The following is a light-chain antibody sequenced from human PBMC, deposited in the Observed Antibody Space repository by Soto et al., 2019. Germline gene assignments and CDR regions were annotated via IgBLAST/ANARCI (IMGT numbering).Light chain of an antibody. J-gene: IGKJ4*01. V-gene: IGKV3-15*01. CDR3: QQYYDYPPLI. CDR2: CAS. Sequence: EIVMTQSPATLSVSPGERVTLSCRASRNINRKLAWYQQKPGQAPRLLISCASTRASGIPARFSGSGSGTEFTLTISSLQSEDFAVYYCQQYYDYPPLIFGGGTKVEIK. CDR1: RNINRK.